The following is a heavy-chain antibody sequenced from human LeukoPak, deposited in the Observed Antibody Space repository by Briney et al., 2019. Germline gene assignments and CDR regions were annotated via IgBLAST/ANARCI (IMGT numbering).Heavy chain of an antibody. D-gene: IGHD1-26*01. Sequence: PSETLSLTCTVSGGSISSYYWSWIRQPPGKGLEWIGYIYYSGSTNYNPSLKSRVTISVDTSKNQFSLKLRSVTAADTAVYYCARWSGSYYYYEYWGQGTLVTVSS. CDR2: IYYSGST. J-gene: IGHJ4*02. CDR1: GGSISSYY. CDR3: ARWSGSYYYYEY. V-gene: IGHV4-59*08.